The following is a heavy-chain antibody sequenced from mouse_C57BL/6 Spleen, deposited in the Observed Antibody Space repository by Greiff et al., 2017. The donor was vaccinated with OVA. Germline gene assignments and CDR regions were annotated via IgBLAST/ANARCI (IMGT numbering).Heavy chain of an antibody. Sequence: QVQLQQSGAELARPGASVKLSCKASGYTFTGSGISWVKQRTGQGLEWIGEIFPRSGSTYYNEKFKGKATLTADKSSSTAYMVLRSLTSDDSAVYVCAKNYGSSYAMDYWGQGTSVTVSS. V-gene: IGHV1-81*01. CDR2: IFPRSGST. CDR3: AKNYGSSYAMDY. D-gene: IGHD1-1*01. J-gene: IGHJ4*01. CDR1: GYTFTGSG.